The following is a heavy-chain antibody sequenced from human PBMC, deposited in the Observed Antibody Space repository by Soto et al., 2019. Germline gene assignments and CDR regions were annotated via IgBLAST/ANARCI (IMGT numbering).Heavy chain of an antibody. J-gene: IGHJ4*02. Sequence: PGGSLRLSCAASGFTFSSYAMSWVRQAPGKGLEWVSAISGSGGSTYYADSVKGRFTISRDNSKNTLYLQMNSLRAEDTAVYYCAALRGIAAAGTFDYWAREPWSPSPQ. D-gene: IGHD6-13*01. CDR3: AALRGIAAAGTFDY. CDR2: ISGSGGST. CDR1: GFTFSSYA. V-gene: IGHV3-23*01.